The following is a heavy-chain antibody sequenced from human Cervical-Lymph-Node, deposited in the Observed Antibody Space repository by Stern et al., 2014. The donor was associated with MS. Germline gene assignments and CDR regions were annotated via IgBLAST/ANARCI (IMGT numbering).Heavy chain of an antibody. Sequence: MQLVESGPGLAKTSETLSLTCTVSGDSITSYYWSWIRQPPGKGLEFIGYTYYSGSTNYNPSLKSRVTISLDTYKNQISLALISVTAADTAVYFCARGKSIAGRAYFYYGLDVWGQGTTVTVSS. J-gene: IGHJ6*02. V-gene: IGHV4-59*08. D-gene: IGHD6-6*01. CDR3: ARGKSIAGRAYFYYGLDV. CDR1: GDSITSYY. CDR2: TYYSGST.